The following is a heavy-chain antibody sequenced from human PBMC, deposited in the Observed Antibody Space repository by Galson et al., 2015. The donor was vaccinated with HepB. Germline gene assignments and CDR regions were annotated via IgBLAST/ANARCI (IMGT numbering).Heavy chain of an antibody. V-gene: IGHV6-1*01. CDR3: ARGGYGGDALRFDY. J-gene: IGHJ4*02. Sequence: CAISGDSVSSNRATWNWIRQSPSRGLEWLGRTYYRSKWYNDYAVSVKSRMTTNPDTSKNQFSLQLNSVTPEDTAVYFCARGGYGGDALRFDYWGQGTLVTVSS. CDR1: GDSVSSNRAT. CDR2: TYYRSKWYN. D-gene: IGHD2-21*02.